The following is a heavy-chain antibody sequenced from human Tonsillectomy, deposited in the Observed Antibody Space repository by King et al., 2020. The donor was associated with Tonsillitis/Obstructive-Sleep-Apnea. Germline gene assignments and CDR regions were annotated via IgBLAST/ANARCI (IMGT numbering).Heavy chain of an antibody. J-gene: IGHJ4*02. V-gene: IGHV4-59*08. D-gene: IGHD1-20*01. CDR3: ARHEHNWTPFDY. CDR2: IYYSGST. Sequence: VQLQESGPGLVKPSETLSLTCTVSGGSISSYYWSWIRQPPGKGLEWIGYIYYSGSTNYNPSLKSRVTISVDTSKNQFSLKLSSVTAADTAVYYCARHEHNWTPFDYWGQGTLVTGSS. CDR1: GGSISSYY.